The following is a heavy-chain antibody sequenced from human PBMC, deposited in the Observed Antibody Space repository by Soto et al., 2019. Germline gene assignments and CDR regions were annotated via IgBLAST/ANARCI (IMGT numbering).Heavy chain of an antibody. J-gene: IGHJ4*02. D-gene: IGHD2-21*02. CDR2: IYWNDDK. CDR3: AHTPYCGGDCYSEPFDY. V-gene: IGHV2-5*01. Sequence: WVRQAPGKGLEWLALIYWNDDKRYSPSLKSRLTITKDTSKNQVVLTMTNMDPVDTATYYCAHTPYCGGDCYSEPFDYWGQGTLVTVSS.